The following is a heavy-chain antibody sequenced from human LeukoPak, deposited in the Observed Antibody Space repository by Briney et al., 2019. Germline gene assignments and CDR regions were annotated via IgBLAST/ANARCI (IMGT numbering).Heavy chain of an antibody. Sequence: SETLSLTCTVSGGSISSYYWGWIRQPPGKGLEWIGSIYYSGSTYYNPSLKSRVTISVDTSKNQFSLKLSSVTAADTAVYYCARRGHLSAAGLEVFDYWGQGTLVTVSS. V-gene: IGHV4-39*01. J-gene: IGHJ4*02. CDR1: GGSISSYY. CDR2: IYYSGST. D-gene: IGHD6-13*01. CDR3: ARRGHLSAAGLEVFDY.